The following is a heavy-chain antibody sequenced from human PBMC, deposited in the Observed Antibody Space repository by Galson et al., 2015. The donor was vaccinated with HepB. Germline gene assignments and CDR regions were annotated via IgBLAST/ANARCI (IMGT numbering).Heavy chain of an antibody. Sequence: SLRLSCAAPGITFITYVMSWVRQAPGKGLEWVSSIVGSGESTFYADSVKGRFTISRDNSRNTLYLQMNRLRADDTAIYYCAKTSYCDGGPCFSGYFDSWGQGTLVAVSS. D-gene: IGHD2-21*01. V-gene: IGHV3-23*01. CDR1: GITFITYV. CDR2: IVGSGEST. CDR3: AKTSYCDGGPCFSGYFDS. J-gene: IGHJ4*02.